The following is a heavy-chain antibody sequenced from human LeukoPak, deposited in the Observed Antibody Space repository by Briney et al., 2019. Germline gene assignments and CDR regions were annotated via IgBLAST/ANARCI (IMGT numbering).Heavy chain of an antibody. CDR2: INAGNGNT. Sequence: ASVKVSCKASGYTFTSYAMHWVRQAPGQRLEWMGWINAGNGNTKYSQKFQGRVTITRDTSASTAYMELSSLRSEDTAVYYCARDSPHYYDSSGYLDYWGQGTLVTVSS. J-gene: IGHJ4*02. CDR1: GYTFTSYA. V-gene: IGHV1-3*01. D-gene: IGHD3-22*01. CDR3: ARDSPHYYDSSGYLDY.